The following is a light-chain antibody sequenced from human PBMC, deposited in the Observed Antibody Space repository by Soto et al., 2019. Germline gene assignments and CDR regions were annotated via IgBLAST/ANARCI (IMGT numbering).Light chain of an antibody. CDR3: QQYYASPYT. CDR1: QSLSSNF. J-gene: IGKJ2*01. CDR2: DSS. Sequence: EIVLTQSPATLSLSPGERATLSCRASQSLSSNFLAWYQQKPGQPPRLLIYDSSTRATGFPDRFSGSGSGTDFTLTINRVEPEDFAVYYCQQYYASPYTFGRGTNLEIK. V-gene: IGKV3-20*01.